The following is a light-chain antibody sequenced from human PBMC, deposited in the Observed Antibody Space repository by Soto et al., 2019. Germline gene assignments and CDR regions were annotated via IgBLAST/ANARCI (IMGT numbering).Light chain of an antibody. CDR1: SSNIGNNA. V-gene: IGLV1-36*01. J-gene: IGLJ2*01. CDR2: YDN. Sequence: QSVLTQPPSVSEAPRQRVSISCSGSSSNIGNNAVNWYQQLPGKAPKLLIYYDNLLPSGVSDRFSGSRSGTSASLAIRGLQSDDEADYYCATWDDSLGGPVFGGGTKLTVL. CDR3: ATWDDSLGGPV.